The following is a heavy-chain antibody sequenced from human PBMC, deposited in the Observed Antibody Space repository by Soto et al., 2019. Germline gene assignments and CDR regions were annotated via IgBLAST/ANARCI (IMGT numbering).Heavy chain of an antibody. Sequence: EVQLVESGGGLVQPGGSLRLSCAASGFTFSSDWMHWVRQAPGKGLVWVSRTNSDGSSTSYADSVKGRFTISRDNAKNTLYLQMNSLRAEDTAVYYCVSVIPLGYWGQGTLVTVSS. D-gene: IGHD2-21*01. CDR2: TNSDGSST. V-gene: IGHV3-74*01. J-gene: IGHJ4*02. CDR3: VSVIPLGY. CDR1: GFTFSSDW.